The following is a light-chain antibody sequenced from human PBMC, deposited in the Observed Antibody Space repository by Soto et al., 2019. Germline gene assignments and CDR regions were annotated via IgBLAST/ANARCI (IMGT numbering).Light chain of an antibody. CDR2: DAS. Sequence: EIVLTQSPATLSLSLGERATLSCRASQSVSSDLAWYQQKPGQAPRLLIYDASNRATGIPARFSGSGSGTDFTLTISSLEPEVFAVYYCQQRSNWPPAFGQGTKLEIK. CDR1: QSVSSD. J-gene: IGKJ2*01. V-gene: IGKV3-11*01. CDR3: QQRSNWPPA.